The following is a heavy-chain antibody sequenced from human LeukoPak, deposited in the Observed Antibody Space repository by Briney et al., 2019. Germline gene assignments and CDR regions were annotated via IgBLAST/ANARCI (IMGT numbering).Heavy chain of an antibody. J-gene: IGHJ6*02. Sequence: PSQTLSLTCAVSGGSISSGGYSWSWIRQPPGKGLEWIGYIYHSGSTYYNPSLKSRVTISVDRSKNQFSLKLSSVTAADTAVHYCARDADYYGMDVWGQGTTVTVSS. V-gene: IGHV4-30-2*01. CDR3: ARDADYYGMDV. CDR2: IYHSGST. CDR1: GGSISSGGYS.